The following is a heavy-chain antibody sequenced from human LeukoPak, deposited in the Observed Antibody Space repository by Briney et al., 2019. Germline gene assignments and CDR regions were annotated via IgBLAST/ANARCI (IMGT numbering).Heavy chain of an antibody. V-gene: IGHV4-59*01. CDR3: ARDLSDGSGTFDY. D-gene: IGHD3-10*01. Sequence: PSETLSLTCTVSGGSISSYYWSWIRQPPGKGLEWIGYIYYSGSTNYNPSLKSRVTISVDTSKNQFSLKLSSVTAADTAVYYCARDLSDGSGTFDYWGQGTLVTVSS. CDR2: IYYSGST. CDR1: GGSISSYY. J-gene: IGHJ4*02.